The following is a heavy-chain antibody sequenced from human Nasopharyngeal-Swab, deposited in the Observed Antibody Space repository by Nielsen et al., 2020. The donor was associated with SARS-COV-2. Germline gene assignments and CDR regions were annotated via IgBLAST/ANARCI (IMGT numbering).Heavy chain of an antibody. D-gene: IGHD4-17*01. CDR2: IVGSGDISGSGGNT. CDR3: ARDLAHGDHSDY. J-gene: IGHJ4*02. Sequence: GALRLSCVASGYSFRTYGMSWVRQAPGKGLEWVAAIVGSGDISGSGGNTYYADSVKGRFAISRDNSKNTLSPQMNSLRAEDTAVYYCARDLAHGDHSDYWGQGTLVTVSS. V-gene: IGHV3-23*01. CDR1: GYSFRTYG.